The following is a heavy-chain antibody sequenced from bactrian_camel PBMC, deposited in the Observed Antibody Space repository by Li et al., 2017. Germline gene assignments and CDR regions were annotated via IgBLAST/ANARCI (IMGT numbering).Heavy chain of an antibody. CDR2: IDWRGRDT. Sequence: VQLVESGGGSAQTGGSLRLSCAASGFTFSNYHMSWVRQAPGKGFEWVSGIDWRGRDTYYTQSVKGRFTISRDNAKNTLYLQLNSLEIEDTALYYCVLGVSASTWGQGTQVTVS. D-gene: IGHD5*01. CDR3: VLGVSAST. J-gene: IGHJ6*01. CDR1: GFTFSNYH. V-gene: IGHV3S40*01.